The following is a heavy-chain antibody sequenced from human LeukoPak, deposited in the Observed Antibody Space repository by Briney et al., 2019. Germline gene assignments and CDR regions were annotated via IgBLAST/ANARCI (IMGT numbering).Heavy chain of an antibody. CDR1: GFNFDHYT. CDR2: ISWDGRST. V-gene: IGHV3-43*01. CDR3: AKMAGTYSTLGHHFDY. D-gene: IGHD1-26*01. J-gene: IGHJ4*02. Sequence: PGGSLRLSCAASGFNFDHYTMHWVRRAPGKGLEWVSLISWDGRSTYYADSVKGRFTTSRDNSKNSLYLQMNSLRTEDTALYHCAKMAGTYSTLGHHFDYWGQGTLVTVSS.